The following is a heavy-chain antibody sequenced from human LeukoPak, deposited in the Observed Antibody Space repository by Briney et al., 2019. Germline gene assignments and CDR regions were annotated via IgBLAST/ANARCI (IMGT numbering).Heavy chain of an antibody. V-gene: IGHV5-51*01. CDR2: IYPGDSDT. D-gene: IGHD3-3*01. J-gene: IGHJ4*02. CDR1: GYTFSSYW. Sequence: GESLKISCKGSGYTFSSYWIGWVRQMPGEGLEWMGIIYPGDSDTRYSPSLQGQVTISVDTSIGPAYLQWSSLKASDTAIYYCARQNDFRLDYWGQGTLVTVSS. CDR3: ARQNDFRLDY.